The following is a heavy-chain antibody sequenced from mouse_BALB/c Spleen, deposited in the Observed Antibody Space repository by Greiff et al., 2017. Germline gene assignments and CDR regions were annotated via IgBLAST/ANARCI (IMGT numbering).Heavy chain of an antibody. CDR2: IWAGGST. D-gene: IGHD1-1*01. J-gene: IGHJ2*01. CDR1: GFSLTSYG. V-gene: IGHV2-9*02. Sequence: QVQLKESGPGLVAPSQSLSITCTVSGFSLTSYGVHWVRQPPGKGLEWLGVIWAGGSTNYNSALMSRLSISKDNSKSQVFLKMNSLQTDDTAMYYCARDEKNQYYGSYFDYWGQGTTLTVSS. CDR3: ARDEKNQYYGSYFDY.